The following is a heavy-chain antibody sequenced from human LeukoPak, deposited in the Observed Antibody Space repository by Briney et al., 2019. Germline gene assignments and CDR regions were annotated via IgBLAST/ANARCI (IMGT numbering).Heavy chain of an antibody. CDR2: IYYSGST. CDR1: GGSISSYY. D-gene: IGHD2-21*02. J-gene: IGHJ6*02. V-gene: IGHV4-59*01. CDR3: ARSVSAIRPYYYYGMDV. Sequence: SETLSLTCTVSGGSISSYYWSWIRQPPGKGLEWIGYIYYSGSTNYNPSLKSRVTISVDTSKNQFSRKLSSVTAADTAVYYCARSVSAIRPYYYYGMDVWGQGTTVTVPS.